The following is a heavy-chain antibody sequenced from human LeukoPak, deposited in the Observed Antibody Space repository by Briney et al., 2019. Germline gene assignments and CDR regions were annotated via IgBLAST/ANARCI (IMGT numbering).Heavy chain of an antibody. Sequence: GGSLRLSCAASGFTFSGYDMHWVRQAPGKGLEWVAFIRYDGSSKYYADSVKGRFTISRDNSKNTLYLQMNSLRAEDTAVYYCAKSHCATVTCSYDDWGQGTLVTVSA. CDR1: GFTFSGYD. J-gene: IGHJ4*02. CDR2: IRYDGSSK. D-gene: IGHD2-15*01. CDR3: AKSHCATVTCSYDD. V-gene: IGHV3-30*02.